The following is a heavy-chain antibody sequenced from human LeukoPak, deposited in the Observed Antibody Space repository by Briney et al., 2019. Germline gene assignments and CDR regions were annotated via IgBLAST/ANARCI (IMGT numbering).Heavy chain of an antibody. V-gene: IGHV4-39*01. CDR1: GGSISLSYYY. CDR3: ASFYCSGGSCYQYFSYYYMDV. D-gene: IGHD2-15*01. CDR2: VYYSGTT. J-gene: IGHJ6*03. Sequence: SETLSLTCNVSGGSISLSYYYWGWIRQPPGKALEWIGSVYYSGTTSYNPSLKSRVTISVDMSKNQFSLKLNSVTAADTAVYYCASFYCSGGSCYQYFSYYYMDVWGKGTTVTISS.